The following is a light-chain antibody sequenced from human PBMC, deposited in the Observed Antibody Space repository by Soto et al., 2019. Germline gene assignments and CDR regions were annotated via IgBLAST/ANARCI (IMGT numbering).Light chain of an antibody. V-gene: IGKV1-39*01. CDR3: QQSYTTPWT. CDR2: AAS. Sequence: DIPMTQSPSSLSASVGDRVTITCRASQSISNFLNWYQQKPGKAPKLLIYAASSLQSGVPSRFTGSGSGTDFTLTISSLRPEDFATYYCQQSYTTPWTFGQGTKVEIK. CDR1: QSISNF. J-gene: IGKJ1*01.